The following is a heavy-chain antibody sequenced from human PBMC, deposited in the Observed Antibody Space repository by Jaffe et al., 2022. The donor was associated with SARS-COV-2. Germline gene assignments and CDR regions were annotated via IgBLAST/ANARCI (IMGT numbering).Heavy chain of an antibody. Sequence: QVQVVESGGGVVQPGRSLRLSCEASGFTFSNYGIHWVRQAPGKGLEWVAVISYDGGNKYYADSLKGRFTISRDNSKNTVDLQMDSLRPEDTAVYYCAKDRKSTFGGIFYYYFGMDVWGQGTAVTVSS. J-gene: IGHJ6*02. CDR2: ISYDGGNK. CDR1: GFTFSNYG. V-gene: IGHV3-30*18. CDR3: AKDRKSTFGGIFYYYFGMDV. D-gene: IGHD3-16*01.